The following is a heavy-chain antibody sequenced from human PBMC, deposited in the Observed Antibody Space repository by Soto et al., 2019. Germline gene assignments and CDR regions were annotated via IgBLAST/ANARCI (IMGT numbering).Heavy chain of an antibody. V-gene: IGHV3-33*01. CDR2: MWYDGTNK. D-gene: IGHD3-16*01. CDR3: ARDATFGTKGGSFDI. Sequence: AGGSLRLSCAASGFTFRIYSMHWVRQSPGKGLEWVAVMWYDGTNKYYGESVKGRFTISRDNSENTLYPQMNSLRVEDTAVYYCARDATFGTKGGSFDIWGHGTLVTVSS. J-gene: IGHJ3*02. CDR1: GFTFRIYS.